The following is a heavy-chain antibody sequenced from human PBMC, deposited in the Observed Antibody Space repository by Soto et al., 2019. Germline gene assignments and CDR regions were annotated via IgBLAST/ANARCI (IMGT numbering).Heavy chain of an antibody. V-gene: IGHV3-11*06. CDR3: ARGGVKGTTSRGQVYN. J-gene: IGHJ4*02. D-gene: IGHD1-7*01. CDR1: GFTFSDYY. CDR2: ISSSSDST. Sequence: QVQVVESGGGLVKPGGSLRLSCAASGFTFSDYYMSWIRQAPGKWLEWVSFISSSSDSTKYADSVKGRFTSSRDNAKNSLYLQLNSLRAEDTAVYYCARGGVKGTTSRGQVYNWGQGTLVTVSS.